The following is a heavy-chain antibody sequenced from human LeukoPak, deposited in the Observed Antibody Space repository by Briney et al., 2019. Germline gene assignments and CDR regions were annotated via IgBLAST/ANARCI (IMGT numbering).Heavy chain of an antibody. J-gene: IGHJ5*02. CDR1: GFTFSSYG. D-gene: IGHD2-2*01. Sequence: GGSLRLSCAASGFTFSSYGMTWVRQAPGKGLEWVSAISGSGGSTYYADSVKGRFTISRDNSENTLYLQMNSLRAEDTAIYYCAKAGVTVPAANVKWFDPWGQGTLVTVSP. CDR3: AKAGVTVPAANVKWFDP. V-gene: IGHV3-23*01. CDR2: ISGSGGST.